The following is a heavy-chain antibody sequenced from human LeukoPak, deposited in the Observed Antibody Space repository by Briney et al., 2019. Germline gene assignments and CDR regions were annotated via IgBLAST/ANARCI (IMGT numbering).Heavy chain of an antibody. Sequence: PGGSLRLSCAASGFTFSSYSMNWVRQAPGKGLEWVSSISSSSSYIYYADSVKGRFTISRDNAKNTLYLQMNSLRAEDTAVYYCARAAAVAGDLDYWGQGTLVTVSS. CDR2: ISSSSSYI. D-gene: IGHD6-19*01. CDR3: ARAAAVAGDLDY. J-gene: IGHJ4*02. V-gene: IGHV3-21*01. CDR1: GFTFSSYS.